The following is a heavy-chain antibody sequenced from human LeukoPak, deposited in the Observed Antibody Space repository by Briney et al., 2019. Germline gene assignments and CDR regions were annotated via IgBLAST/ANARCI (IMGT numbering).Heavy chain of an antibody. CDR3: AREGSAYGMDV. CDR1: GGSINSYC. CDR2: IYHSGTI. V-gene: IGHV4-59*01. Sequence: SDTLSLTGTVSGGSINSYCWSWIRQPPGKGLEWIAYIYHSGTIKHNPSLTSRVTISLDTSKSQVSLTLTSVTAADTAVYYCAREGSAYGMDVWGQGTTVTVSS. J-gene: IGHJ6*02. D-gene: IGHD2-15*01.